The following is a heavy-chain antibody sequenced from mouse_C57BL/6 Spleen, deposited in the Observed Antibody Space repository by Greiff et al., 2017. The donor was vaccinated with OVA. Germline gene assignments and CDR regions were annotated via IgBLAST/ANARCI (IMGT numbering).Heavy chain of an antibody. V-gene: IGHV2-9-1*01. CDR2: IWTGGGT. Sequence: VMLVESGPGLVAPSQSLSITCTVSGFSLTSYAISWVRQPPGKGLEWLGVIWTGGGTNYNSALKSRLSISKDNSKSQVFLKMNSLQTDDTARYYCARKVRDYDYWYFDVWGTGTTVTVSS. D-gene: IGHD2-4*01. J-gene: IGHJ1*03. CDR3: ARKVRDYDYWYFDV. CDR1: GFSLTSYA.